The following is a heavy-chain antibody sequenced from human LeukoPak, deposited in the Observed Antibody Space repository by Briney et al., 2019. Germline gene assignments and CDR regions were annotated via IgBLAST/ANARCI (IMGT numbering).Heavy chain of an antibody. D-gene: IGHD5-18*01. CDR2: IKSKSDGGTT. CDR1: GFTFSNAW. Sequence: PGGSLRLSCAASGFTFSNAWMSWVRQAPGKGLEWVGRIKSKSDGGTTDYAAPVKGRFTISRDDSRDTLYLQMNSLRAEDTAVYYCARSSAYSYGPWGQGTLVTVS. J-gene: IGHJ5*02. V-gene: IGHV3-15*01. CDR3: ARSSAYSYGP.